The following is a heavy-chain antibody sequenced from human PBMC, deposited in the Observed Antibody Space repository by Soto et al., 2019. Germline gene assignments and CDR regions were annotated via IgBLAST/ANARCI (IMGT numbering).Heavy chain of an antibody. V-gene: IGHV4-31*03. D-gene: IGHD3-3*01. CDR2: IYYSGST. J-gene: IGHJ6*02. CDR1: GGSISSGGYY. Sequence: SETLSLTCTVSGGSISSGGYYWSWIRQHPGKGLEWIGYIYYSGSTYYNPSLKSRVTISVDTSKNQFSLKLNSVTAADTAVYYCARRRLSGFWSGRNSYYYHGMDVWGQGTTVTVSS. CDR3: ARRRLSGFWSGRNSYYYHGMDV.